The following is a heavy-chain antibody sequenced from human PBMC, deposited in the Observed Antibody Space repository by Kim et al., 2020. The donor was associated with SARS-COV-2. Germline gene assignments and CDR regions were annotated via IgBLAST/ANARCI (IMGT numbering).Heavy chain of an antibody. Sequence: SETLSLTCTVSGDTINRSPYFWGWVRQPPGKGLQWIGSIYSSGTTYSSPSLNSRLTISVDMSENQFSLRLTSVTVAETAVYYCARQGLGSGYDSPPAYFDHWGQGILVTVSS. CDR2: IYSSGTT. J-gene: IGHJ4*02. CDR3: ARQGLGSGYDSPPAYFDH. CDR1: GDTINRSPYF. V-gene: IGHV4-39*01. D-gene: IGHD5-12*01.